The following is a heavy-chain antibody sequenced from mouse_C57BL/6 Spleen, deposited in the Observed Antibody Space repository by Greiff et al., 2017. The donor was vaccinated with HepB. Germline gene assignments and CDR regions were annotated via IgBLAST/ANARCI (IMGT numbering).Heavy chain of an antibody. Sequence: EVKLVESGGDLVKPGGSLKLSCAASGFTFSSYGMSWVRQTPDKRLEWVATISSGGSYTYYPDSVKGRFTISRDNAKNTLYLQMSSLKSEDTAMYYCARKLTGYFDYWGQGTTLTVSS. V-gene: IGHV5-6*01. CDR2: ISSGGSYT. J-gene: IGHJ2*01. CDR1: GFTFSSYG. D-gene: IGHD4-1*01. CDR3: ARKLTGYFDY.